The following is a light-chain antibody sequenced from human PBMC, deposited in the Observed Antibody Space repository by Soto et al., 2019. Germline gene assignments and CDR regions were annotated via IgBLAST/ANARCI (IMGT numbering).Light chain of an antibody. J-gene: IGLJ1*01. Sequence: QSVLTQPSSVSGSPGQSITISCTGTSRDFGGYNYVSWYEHYPGKAPKLMIYDVSNRPSGVSNRFSGSKSGNTASLTISGLQAEDEADYYCSSYTSSSTFYVFGTGTKVTVL. V-gene: IGLV2-14*03. CDR3: SSYTSSSTFYV. CDR1: SRDFGGYNY. CDR2: DVS.